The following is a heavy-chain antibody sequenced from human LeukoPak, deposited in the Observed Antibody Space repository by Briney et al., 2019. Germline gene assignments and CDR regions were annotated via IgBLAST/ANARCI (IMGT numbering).Heavy chain of an antibody. J-gene: IGHJ4*02. V-gene: IGHV4-38-2*01. Sequence: PSETLSLTCAVSGYSISSGYYWGWIRRSPGKGREWIVNIYHSGITHYNPSLQVRITLSVDTSKNQFSLNLSSVTAADTAVYYCTRFSTASSRPAYYWGQGTLVIVSS. D-gene: IGHD1-14*01. CDR3: TRFSTASSRPAYY. CDR2: IYHSGIT. CDR1: GYSISSGYY.